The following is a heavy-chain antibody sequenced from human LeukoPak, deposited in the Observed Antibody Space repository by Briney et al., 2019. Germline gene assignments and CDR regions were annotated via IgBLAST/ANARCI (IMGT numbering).Heavy chain of an antibody. V-gene: IGHV4-30-2*01. D-gene: IGHD2-15*01. CDR1: GGSISSGGYY. CDR2: IYHSGST. Sequence: SQTLSLTCTVSGGSISSGGYYWSWIRQPPGKGLEWIGYIYHSGSTYYNPSLKSRVTISVDTSKNQFSLKLSSVTAADTAVYYCARGDIVVVAATFDYWGQGTLVTVSS. J-gene: IGHJ4*02. CDR3: ARGDIVVVAATFDY.